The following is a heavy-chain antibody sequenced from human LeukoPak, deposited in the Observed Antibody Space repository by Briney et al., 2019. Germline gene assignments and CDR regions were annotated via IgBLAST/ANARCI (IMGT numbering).Heavy chain of an antibody. CDR3: ARARITMIVDY. Sequence: TGGSLRLSCAASGFTVSGNYMSWVRQAAGKGLEWVSVIYSGGSTYYADSVKGRCTISRDKSKNTLYLQMNSLRAEDTAVYYCARARITMIVDYWGHGTLVTVSS. D-gene: IGHD3-22*01. CDR2: IYSGGST. V-gene: IGHV3-53*01. CDR1: GFTVSGNY. J-gene: IGHJ4*01.